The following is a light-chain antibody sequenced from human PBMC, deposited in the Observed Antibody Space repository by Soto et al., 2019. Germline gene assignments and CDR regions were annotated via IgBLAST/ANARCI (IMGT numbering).Light chain of an antibody. CDR2: VPS. CDR1: QSITYGY. Sequence: EIVLTQSPGTLSLSPGGRSTRSFIASQSITYGYLAWYQHKPGQAPRLLIFVPSSRASGIPDRFSGGGSGTDFSLTISRLEPEDFAVYFCQQYGSSPPTFGQGTKVDIK. V-gene: IGKV3-20*01. CDR3: QQYGSSPPT. J-gene: IGKJ1*01.